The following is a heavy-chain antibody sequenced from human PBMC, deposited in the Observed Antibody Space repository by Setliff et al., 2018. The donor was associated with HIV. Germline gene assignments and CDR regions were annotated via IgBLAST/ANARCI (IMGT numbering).Heavy chain of an antibody. J-gene: IGHJ4*02. D-gene: IGHD2-21*01. CDR3: ARDVASVALDY. V-gene: IGHV3-7*03. Sequence: GGSLRLSCAASGFTFSSYYMSWVRQAPGKGLEWVANIKQDGSEKYYVDSVKGRFTISRDNAKNSLYLQMNSLRAEDTAVYYCARDVASVALDYWGQGTLVTVSS. CDR1: GFTFSSYY. CDR2: IKQDGSEK.